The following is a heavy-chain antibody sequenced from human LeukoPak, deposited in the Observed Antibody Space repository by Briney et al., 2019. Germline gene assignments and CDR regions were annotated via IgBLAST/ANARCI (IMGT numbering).Heavy chain of an antibody. CDR2: IYTSGST. D-gene: IGHD3-10*01. V-gene: IGHV4-61*02. Sequence: SETLSLTCTVSGGSISSGSYYWRWIRQPAGKGLEWIGRIYTSGSTDYNPSLKSRVTISVDTSKNQFSLKLSSVTAADTGVYYCARDMDAYYGSGSYYILDPWGHGTLFTVSP. CDR3: ARDMDAYYGSGSYYILDP. CDR1: GGSISSGSYY. J-gene: IGHJ5*02.